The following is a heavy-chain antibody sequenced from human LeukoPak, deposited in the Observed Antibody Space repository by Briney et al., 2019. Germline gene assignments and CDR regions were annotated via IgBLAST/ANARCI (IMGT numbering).Heavy chain of an antibody. CDR2: IDYSGST. CDR1: GGSISSRSYY. CDR3: AREGYSYGTYYFDY. V-gene: IGHV4-39*07. D-gene: IGHD5-18*01. J-gene: IGHJ4*02. Sequence: SETLSLTCTVSGGSISSRSYYWGWIRQPPGKGLERIGSIDYSGSTNYNPSLKSRVTISVDKSKNQFSLKLSSVTAADTAVYYCAREGYSYGTYYFDYWGQGTLVTVSS.